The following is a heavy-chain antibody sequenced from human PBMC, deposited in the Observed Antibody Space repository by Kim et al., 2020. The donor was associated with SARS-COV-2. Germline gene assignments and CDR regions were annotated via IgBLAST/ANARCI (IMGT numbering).Heavy chain of an antibody. D-gene: IGHD4-17*01. CDR3: AKDRVAMTTVTYIDY. Sequence: SVKGQFTNSRDNSKNPLYLQMNSLRAEDTAVYYCAKDRVAMTTVTYIDYWGQGTLVTVSS. J-gene: IGHJ4*02. V-gene: IGHV3-23*01.